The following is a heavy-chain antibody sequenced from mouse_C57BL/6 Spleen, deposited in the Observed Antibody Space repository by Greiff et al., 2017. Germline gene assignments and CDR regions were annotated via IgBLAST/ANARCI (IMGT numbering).Heavy chain of an antibody. J-gene: IGHJ2*01. V-gene: IGHV1-52*01. D-gene: IGHD4-1*01. CDR2: IDPSDSET. Sequence: QVQLQQPGAELVRPGSSVKLSCKASGYTFTSYWMHWVKQRPIQGLEWIGNIDPSDSETHYNQKFKDKATLTVDKSSSTAYMQLSSLTSEDSAVYYGAREWDVFCFDDWGQGTTLTVSS. CDR1: GYTFTSYW. CDR3: AREWDVFCFDD.